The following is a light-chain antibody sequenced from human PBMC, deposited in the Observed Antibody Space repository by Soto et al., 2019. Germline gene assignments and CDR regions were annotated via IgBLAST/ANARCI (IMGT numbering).Light chain of an antibody. Sequence: DILMTQSPSTLSASVGDRVTITCRASQSINNWLAWYQQKPGKTPELLIFHVSTLKSGVPTRFSGSGSGTEIPITSSLLPPDDVATYYCQQYYSYYTFGQGTKLEIK. J-gene: IGKJ2*01. CDR2: HVS. CDR3: QQYYSYYT. CDR1: QSINNW. V-gene: IGKV1-5*01.